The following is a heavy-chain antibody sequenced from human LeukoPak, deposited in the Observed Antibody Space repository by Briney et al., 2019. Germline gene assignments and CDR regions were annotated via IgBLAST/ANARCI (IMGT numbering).Heavy chain of an antibody. J-gene: IGHJ4*02. CDR2: ISGSGGST. D-gene: IGHD2-15*01. CDR3: AKYGCSGGSCYSKFDY. V-gene: IGHV3-23*01. Sequence: PGGSLRLSCAASGFTFSSYAMSWVRQAPGKGLEWVSAISGSGGSTYCADSVKGRFTISRDNSKNTLYLQMNILRAEDTAVYYCAKYGCSGGSCYSKFDYWGQGTLVTVSS. CDR1: GFTFSSYA.